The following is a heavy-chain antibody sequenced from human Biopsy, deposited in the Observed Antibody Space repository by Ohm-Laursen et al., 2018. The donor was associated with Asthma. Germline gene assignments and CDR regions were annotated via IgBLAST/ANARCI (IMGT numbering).Heavy chain of an antibody. J-gene: IGHJ6*02. V-gene: IGHV3-74*01. CDR1: GFTFTDHC. CDR2: INVEGTTT. D-gene: IGHD2-2*01. Sequence: SLRLSCAASGFTFTDHCMHWVRQAPGKGLVWVSRINVEGTTTNYADSVKGRFTISRDNAKNSLYLHMNSLRAEDTAVYYCARGGYCTSPTCPWGRYATDVWGQGTTVTVSS. CDR3: ARGGYCTSPTCPWGRYATDV.